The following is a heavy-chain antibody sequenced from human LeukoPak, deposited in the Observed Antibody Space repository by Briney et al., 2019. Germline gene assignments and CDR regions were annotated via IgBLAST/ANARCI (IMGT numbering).Heavy chain of an antibody. Sequence: GASVKVSCKVSGYTLTELSMHWVRQAPGKGLEWMGGFDPEDGETIYAQKFQGRVTMTEDTSTDTAYMELSSLRSEDTAVYYCATALGQPGVETPERYYYGMDVWGQGTTVTVSS. J-gene: IGHJ6*02. V-gene: IGHV1-24*01. CDR1: GYTLTELS. CDR3: ATALGQPGVETPERYYYGMDV. CDR2: FDPEDGET. D-gene: IGHD4-23*01.